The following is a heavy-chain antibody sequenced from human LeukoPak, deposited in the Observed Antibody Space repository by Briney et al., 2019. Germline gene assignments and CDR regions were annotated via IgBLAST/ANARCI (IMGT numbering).Heavy chain of an antibody. J-gene: IGHJ6*02. D-gene: IGHD3-10*01. CDR1: GFTFSSYE. CDR2: ISSSGSTI. V-gene: IGHV3-48*03. CDR3: ASVYGSGSYFHYYYGMDV. Sequence: GGSLRLSCAVSGFTFSSYEMNWVRQAPGKGLEWVSYISSSGSTIYYADSVKGRFTISRDNAKNSLYLQMNSLRAEDTAVYCCASVYGSGSYFHYYYGMDVWGQGTTVTVSS.